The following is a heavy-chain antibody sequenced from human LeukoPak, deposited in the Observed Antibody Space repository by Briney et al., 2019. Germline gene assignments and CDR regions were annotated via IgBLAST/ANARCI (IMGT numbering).Heavy chain of an antibody. CDR3: ARALKKLVVVVVAARISFGWFDP. J-gene: IGHJ5*02. CDR2: INHSGST. CDR1: GGSFSGYY. V-gene: IGHV4-34*01. D-gene: IGHD2-15*01. Sequence: SETLSLTCAVYGGSFSGYYWSWIRQPPGKGLEWIGEINHSGSTNYNPSLKSRVTISVDTSKNQFSLKLSSVTAADTAVYYCARALKKLVVVVVAARISFGWFDPWGQGTLVTVSS.